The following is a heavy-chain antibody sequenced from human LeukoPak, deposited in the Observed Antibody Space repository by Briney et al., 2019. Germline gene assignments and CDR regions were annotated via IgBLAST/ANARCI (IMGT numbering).Heavy chain of an antibody. CDR2: IYSDGST. CDR1: GLTVSNNY. V-gene: IGHV3-53*01. CDR3: ARALWPPGMAY. J-gene: IGHJ4*02. Sequence: PGGSLRLSCAASGLTVSNNYMSWVRQAPGKGLEWVSVIYSDGSTYYADSVKGRFTISRDNSKNILYLQMNSLRAEDTAVYYCARALWPPGMAYWGQGTLVTVSS. D-gene: IGHD2-8*01.